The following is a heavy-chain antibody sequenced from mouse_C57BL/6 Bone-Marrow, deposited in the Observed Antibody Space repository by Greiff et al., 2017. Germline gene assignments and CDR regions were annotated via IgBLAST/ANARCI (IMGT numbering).Heavy chain of an antibody. CDR1: GFTFSSYG. J-gene: IGHJ4*01. Sequence: DVHLVESGGDLVKPGGSLKLSCAASGFTFSSYGMSWVRQTPDKRLEWVATISSGGSYTYYPDSVKGRFNISRDNAKNTLYLQISSLKSEDTAMYDCARRGGLYYAMDYWGQGTSVTVSS. CDR2: ISSGGSYT. V-gene: IGHV5-6*01. CDR3: ARRGGLYYAMDY.